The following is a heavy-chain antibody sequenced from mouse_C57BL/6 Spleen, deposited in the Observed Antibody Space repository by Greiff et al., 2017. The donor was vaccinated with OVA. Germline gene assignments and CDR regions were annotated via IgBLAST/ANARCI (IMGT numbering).Heavy chain of an antibody. CDR2: IDPSDSYT. CDR3: ARDPYGYDVGL. D-gene: IGHD2-2*01. CDR1: GYTFTSYW. V-gene: IGHV1-59*01. J-gene: IGHJ2*01. Sequence: QVQLQQPGAELVRPGTSVKLSCKASGYTFTSYWMHWVKQRPGQGLEWIGVIDPSDSYTNYNQKFKGKATLTVDTSSSTAYTQLSSLTSEDSAVYYCARDPYGYDVGLWGQGTTLTVSS.